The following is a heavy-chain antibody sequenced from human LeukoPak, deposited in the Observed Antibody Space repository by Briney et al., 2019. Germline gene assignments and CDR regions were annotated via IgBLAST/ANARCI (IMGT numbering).Heavy chain of an antibody. Sequence: AGGSLRLSCAASGFTFSSYTMSWVRQAPGKGLEWVSAISGSGGSTYYADSVKGRFTISRDNSKNTLYLQMNSLRAEDTAVYYCAKARLRYFDWSPFDYWGQGTLVTVSS. CDR2: ISGSGGST. V-gene: IGHV3-23*01. D-gene: IGHD3-9*01. CDR3: AKARLRYFDWSPFDY. J-gene: IGHJ4*02. CDR1: GFTFSSYT.